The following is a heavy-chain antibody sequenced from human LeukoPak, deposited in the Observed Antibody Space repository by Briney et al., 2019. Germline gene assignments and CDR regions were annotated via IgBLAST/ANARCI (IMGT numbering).Heavy chain of an antibody. Sequence: ASVKVSCKASGYTFTSYGISWVRQAPGQGLEWMGWISAYNGNTNYAQKLQGRVTMTTDTSTSTAYMELRSLRSDDTAVYYCARADYSCSTSCYTYYYYYMDVWGKGTTVTVSS. CDR3: ARADYSCSTSCYTYYYYYMDV. D-gene: IGHD2-2*02. V-gene: IGHV1-18*01. CDR1: GYTFTSYG. J-gene: IGHJ6*03. CDR2: ISAYNGNT.